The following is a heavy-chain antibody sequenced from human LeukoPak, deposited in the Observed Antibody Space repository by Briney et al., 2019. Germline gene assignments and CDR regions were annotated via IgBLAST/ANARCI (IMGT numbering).Heavy chain of an antibody. CDR3: ARLVGATRYGPYYFDY. CDR1: GYTFTSYY. CDR2: INPSGGST. D-gene: IGHD1-26*01. J-gene: IGHJ4*02. Sequence: ASVKVSCKASGYTFTSYYMHWVRQAPGQGLEWMGIINPSGGSTSYAQTFQGRVTMTRDMSTSTAYMELSSLRSEDTAVYYCARLVGATRYGPYYFDYWGQGTLVTVSS. V-gene: IGHV1-46*01.